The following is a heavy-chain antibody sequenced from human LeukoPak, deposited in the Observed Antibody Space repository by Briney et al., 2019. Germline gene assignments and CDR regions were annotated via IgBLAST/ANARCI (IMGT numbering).Heavy chain of an antibody. V-gene: IGHV1-46*01. CDR3: ARVRGGDYGYYYYMDV. Sequence: GASVKVSCKASGYTFTSYYMHWVRQAPGQGLEWMGLINPTGGSTGYAQKFQGRVTITADKSTSTAYMELSSLRSEDTAVYYCARVRGGDYGYYYYMDVWGKGTTVTVS. J-gene: IGHJ6*03. D-gene: IGHD4-17*01. CDR2: INPTGGST. CDR1: GYTFTSYY.